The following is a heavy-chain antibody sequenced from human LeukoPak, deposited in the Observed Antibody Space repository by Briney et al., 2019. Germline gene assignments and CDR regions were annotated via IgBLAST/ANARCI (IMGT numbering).Heavy chain of an antibody. V-gene: IGHV3-23*01. CDR3: AKERVWGSYRPIDY. CDR2: ISGSGGST. J-gene: IGHJ4*02. Sequence: ISGSGGSTYYAASVKGRFTISRDNSKNTLYLQMNSLRAEDTAVYYCAKERVWGSYRPIDYWGQGTLVTVSS. D-gene: IGHD3-16*02.